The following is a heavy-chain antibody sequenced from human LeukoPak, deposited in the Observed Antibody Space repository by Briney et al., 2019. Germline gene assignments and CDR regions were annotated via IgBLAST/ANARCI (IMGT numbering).Heavy chain of an antibody. D-gene: IGHD3-3*01. V-gene: IGHV4-59*12. Sequence: SETLSLTCTVSGGSISSYYWSWIRQPPGKGLEWIGYIYYSGSPNYNPSLKSRVTISVDTSKNQFSLKLSSVTAADTAVYYCARAPYDFWSGYPIGWYYYYMDVWGKGTAVPVSS. CDR2: IYYSGSP. J-gene: IGHJ6*03. CDR1: GGSISSYY. CDR3: ARAPYDFWSGYPIGWYYYYMDV.